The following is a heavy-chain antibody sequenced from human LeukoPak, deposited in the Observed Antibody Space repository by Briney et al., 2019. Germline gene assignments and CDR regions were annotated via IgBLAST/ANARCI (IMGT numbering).Heavy chain of an antibody. V-gene: IGHV1-24*01. Sequence: GASVKVSCKVSGYTLTELSLHWVRKAPGKGHGWMGGFDPEDGETIYAQKFQGRVTMTENTSTDTAYMELSSLRSEDTAVYYCATGTYGSGSYCNFMSDYWGQGTLVTVSS. CDR3: ATGTYGSGSYCNFMSDY. CDR2: FDPEDGET. J-gene: IGHJ4*02. D-gene: IGHD3-10*01. CDR1: GYTLTELS.